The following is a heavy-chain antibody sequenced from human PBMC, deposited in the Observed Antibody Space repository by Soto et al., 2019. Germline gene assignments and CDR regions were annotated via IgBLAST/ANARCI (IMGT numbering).Heavy chain of an antibody. D-gene: IGHD1-26*01. CDR3: ARVSGSYVHFDY. J-gene: IGHJ4*02. Sequence: ASVKVSCKASGYTFTGYYMHWVRQAPGQVLEWMGLINPNSGGTNYAQKFQGRVTITRDTSISTAYMELSRLRSDDTAVYYCARVSGSYVHFDYGGQGTLVTISS. CDR2: INPNSGGT. V-gene: IGHV1-2*02. CDR1: GYTFTGYY.